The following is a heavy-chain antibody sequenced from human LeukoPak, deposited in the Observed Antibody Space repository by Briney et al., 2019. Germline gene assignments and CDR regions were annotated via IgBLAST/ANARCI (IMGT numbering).Heavy chain of an antibody. CDR3: AKDAGSDIVVVPAAPRGYYGMDV. CDR2: ISGRGGST. CDR1: GFTFSSYA. J-gene: IGHJ6*02. D-gene: IGHD2-2*01. V-gene: IGHV3-23*01. Sequence: GGSLRLSCAASGFTFSSYAMSWVRQAPGKGLEWVSAISGRGGSTYYADSVKGRFTISRDNSKNTLYLQMNSLRAEDTAVYYCAKDAGSDIVVVPAAPRGYYGMDVWGQGTTVTVSS.